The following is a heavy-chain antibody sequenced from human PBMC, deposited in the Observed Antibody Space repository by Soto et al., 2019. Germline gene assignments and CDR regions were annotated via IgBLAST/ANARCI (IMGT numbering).Heavy chain of an antibody. Sequence: EVQLLEAGGAFVQPGGSLRLSCAASGFTFNSYAMSWVRQPPGKGLGWVSAIGSDGTPIQYADSVKGRFTISKDNSNDMLNFKMNSLSAEDTSVYYCVRPGLKGPGTRYFDPWGPGALVTVSS. J-gene: IGHJ4*02. D-gene: IGHD6-13*01. CDR2: IGSDGTPI. V-gene: IGHV3-23*05. CDR1: GFTFNSYA. CDR3: VRPGLKGPGTRYFDP.